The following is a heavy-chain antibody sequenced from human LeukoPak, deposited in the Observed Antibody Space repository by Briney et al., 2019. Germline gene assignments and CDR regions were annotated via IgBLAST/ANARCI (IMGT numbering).Heavy chain of an antibody. J-gene: IGHJ3*02. CDR2: ISYDGSNK. CDR3: ARVAPGITMIVVATRRGAFDI. Sequence: GGSLRLSCAASGFTFSSYAMHWVRQAPGKGLEWVAVISYDGSNKYYADSVKGRFTISRDNSKNTLYLQMNSLRAEDTAVYYCARVAPGITMIVVATRRGAFDIWGQGTMVTVSS. V-gene: IGHV3-30-3*01. D-gene: IGHD3-22*01. CDR1: GFTFSSYA.